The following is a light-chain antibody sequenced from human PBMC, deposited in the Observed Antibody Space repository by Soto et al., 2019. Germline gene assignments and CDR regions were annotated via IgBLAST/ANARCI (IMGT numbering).Light chain of an antibody. Sequence: EIVMTQSPGTLSVSPGERATLSCRASQSVSINLAWYQQKPGQAPRLLIYDASTRATGTPARFSGSGSGTEFTLTISSLQSKDFAVYYCQQYNNWHPLTLGGGTKVDIK. CDR1: QSVSIN. CDR2: DAS. J-gene: IGKJ4*01. V-gene: IGKV3D-15*01. CDR3: QQYNNWHPLT.